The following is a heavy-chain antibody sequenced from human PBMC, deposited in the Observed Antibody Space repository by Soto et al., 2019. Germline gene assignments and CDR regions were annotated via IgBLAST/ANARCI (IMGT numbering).Heavy chain of an antibody. CDR2: IRSKANSYAT. Sequence: EVQLVESGGGLVQPGGSLKLSCAASGFTFSGSAMHWVRQASGKGLEWVGRIRSKANSYATADAASVKGRFPISRDDSKNTAYLQMHSLKTEDTAVYYCTNGGLADYWGQGPLVTVSS. J-gene: IGHJ4*02. CDR3: TNGGLADY. CDR1: GFTFSGSA. V-gene: IGHV3-73*01. D-gene: IGHD6-19*01.